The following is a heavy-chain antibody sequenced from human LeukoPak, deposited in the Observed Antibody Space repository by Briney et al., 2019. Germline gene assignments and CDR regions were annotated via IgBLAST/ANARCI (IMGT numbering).Heavy chain of an antibody. V-gene: IGHV1-2*02. Sequence: ASVKVSCKASGYTFTSYDINWVRQATGQGLERMGWINPNSGGTNYAQKFQGRVTMTRDTSISTAYMELSRLRSDDTAVYYCARAQSRAFDIWGQGTMVTVSS. CDR2: INPNSGGT. J-gene: IGHJ3*02. CDR1: GYTFTSYD. CDR3: ARAQSRAFDI.